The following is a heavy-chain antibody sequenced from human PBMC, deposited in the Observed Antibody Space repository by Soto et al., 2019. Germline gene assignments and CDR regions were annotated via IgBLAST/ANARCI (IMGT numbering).Heavy chain of an antibody. J-gene: IGHJ4*02. Sequence: EVQLLDSGGGLVQPGGSLRLSCAASGFSFSTYAMSWVRQAPGKGLEWVSGISGSGGSTYYADSVEGRFTISRDNSKNTVYLPMNSLRVEDTAVDYCAKGGRGVQRWLHVDYWGQGTLVTVSS. V-gene: IGHV3-23*01. CDR1: GFSFSTYA. CDR2: ISGSGGST. CDR3: AKGGRGVQRWLHVDY. D-gene: IGHD5-18*01.